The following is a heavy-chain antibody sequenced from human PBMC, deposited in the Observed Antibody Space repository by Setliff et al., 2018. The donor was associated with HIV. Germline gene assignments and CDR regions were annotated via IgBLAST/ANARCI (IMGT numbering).Heavy chain of an antibody. J-gene: IGHJ4*02. CDR2: IDYSGNT. D-gene: IGHD3-10*01. CDR3: ARWHPPYGFWEEDY. V-gene: IGHV4-39*01. Sequence: TLSLTCSVSGGSIRSGSYYWDWIRQPPGKGLEWIGSIDYSGNTHYNPSLKSRVTISVDTSKNQFSLKQSSVTAADTAVYYCARWHPPYGFWEEDYWGQGTLVTVSS. CDR1: GGSIRSGSYY.